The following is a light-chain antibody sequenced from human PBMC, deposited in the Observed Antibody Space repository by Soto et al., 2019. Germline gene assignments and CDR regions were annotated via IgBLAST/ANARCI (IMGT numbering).Light chain of an antibody. Sequence: QSALTQPASVSGSPGQSITISCTGTSSDVGGYNSVSWYQQHPGKAPKLIIYEISNRHSGVSTRFSGSKSGNTASLTISGLQAEDEADYYCSSYRSSVTYVFGTGTKLTVL. CDR2: EIS. CDR1: SSDVGGYNS. CDR3: SSYRSSVTYV. V-gene: IGLV2-14*03. J-gene: IGLJ1*01.